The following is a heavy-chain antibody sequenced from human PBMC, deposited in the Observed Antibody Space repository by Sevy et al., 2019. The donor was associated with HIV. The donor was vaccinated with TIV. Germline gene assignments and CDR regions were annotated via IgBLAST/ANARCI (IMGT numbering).Heavy chain of an antibody. D-gene: IGHD5-18*01. CDR3: ARQRLFHPHTAMGDY. CDR2: IYYSGST. V-gene: IGHV4-39*01. J-gene: IGHJ4*02. CDR1: GGSISSSSYY. Sequence: SETLSLTCTVSGGSISSSSYYWGWIRQPPGKGLEWIGSIYYSGSTYYNPSLKGRVTISVDTSKNQFSLKLSSVTAADTAVYYCARQRLFHPHTAMGDYWGQGTLVTVSS.